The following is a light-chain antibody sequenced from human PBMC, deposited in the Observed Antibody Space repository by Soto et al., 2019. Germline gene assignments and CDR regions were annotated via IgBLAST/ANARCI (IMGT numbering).Light chain of an antibody. J-gene: IGKJ1*01. Sequence: EIVMTQSPATLSASPGERVTLSCRASQSVSVNLAWYQQNPGQAPRLLIYGASTRATGIPARFSGSGSGTEFTLTSSGLQSEDFAVYYCQHYNNWPPWTFGQGTKVEIK. V-gene: IGKV3-15*01. CDR3: QHYNNWPPWT. CDR2: GAS. CDR1: QSVSVN.